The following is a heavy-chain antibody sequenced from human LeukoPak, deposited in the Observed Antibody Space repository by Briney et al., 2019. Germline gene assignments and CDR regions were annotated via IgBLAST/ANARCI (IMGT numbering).Heavy chain of an antibody. CDR2: ISHSGST. V-gene: IGHV4-38-2*01. CDR1: GYSISSGYY. Sequence: PSETLSLTCAVSGYSISSGYYWGWIRQPPGKALDWIGSISHSGSTYYNPSLRSRVTISIDTSKNQFSLRLNSVTATDTAVYYCARVGGYSYGNYYFNYWGQGTLVTVSS. D-gene: IGHD5-18*01. J-gene: IGHJ4*02. CDR3: ARVGGYSYGNYYFNY.